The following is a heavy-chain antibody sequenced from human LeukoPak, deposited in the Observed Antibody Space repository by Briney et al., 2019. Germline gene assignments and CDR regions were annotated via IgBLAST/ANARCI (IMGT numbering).Heavy chain of an antibody. J-gene: IGHJ5*02. CDR2: IIPILGIA. Sequence: SVKVSCKASGGTFSSYAISWVRQAPGQGLEWMGRIIPILGIANYAQKFQGRVTITADKSMSTAYMELSSLRSEDTAVYYCARAPYDSSGYYHDWFDPWGQGTLVTVSS. CDR3: ARAPYDSSGYYHDWFDP. V-gene: IGHV1-69*04. D-gene: IGHD3-22*01. CDR1: GGTFSSYA.